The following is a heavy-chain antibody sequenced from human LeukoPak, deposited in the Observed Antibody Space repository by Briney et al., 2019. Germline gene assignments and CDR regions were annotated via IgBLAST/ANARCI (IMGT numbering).Heavy chain of an antibody. Sequence: SETLSLTRTVSGDSISSYYWSWIRQPPGKGLEWIGYIHTGGGTSYIPSLKGRVTISIDTSKNQFSLKLSSVTAADSAVYYCARLTRLSTSPDRYYLDYWGRGTLVTVSS. CDR2: IHTGGGT. D-gene: IGHD6-6*01. J-gene: IGHJ4*02. V-gene: IGHV4-4*09. CDR3: ARLTRLSTSPDRYYLDY. CDR1: GDSISSYY.